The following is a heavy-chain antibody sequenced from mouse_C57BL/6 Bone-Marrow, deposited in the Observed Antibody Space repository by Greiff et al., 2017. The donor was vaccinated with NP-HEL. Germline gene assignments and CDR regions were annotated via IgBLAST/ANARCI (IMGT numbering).Heavy chain of an antibody. CDR3: ARADFGYGSRHFDY. J-gene: IGHJ2*01. CDR2: IDPNSGGT. V-gene: IGHV1-72*01. Sequence: QVQLQQPGAELVKPGASVKLSCKASGYTFTSYWMHWVKQRPGRGLEWIGRIDPNSGGTKYKEKFKSKATLTVDKPSSTAYMQISSLTSEDSAVYYCARADFGYGSRHFDYWGQGTTLTVSS. CDR1: GYTFTSYW. D-gene: IGHD1-1*01.